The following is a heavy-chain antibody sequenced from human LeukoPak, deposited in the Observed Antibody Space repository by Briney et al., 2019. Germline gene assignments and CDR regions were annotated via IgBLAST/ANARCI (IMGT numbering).Heavy chain of an antibody. Sequence: GGSLRLSCAASGFTFSSYSMSWVRQAPGKGLEWVSSISSSTIYIYYADSVKGRFTISRDNAKNSLYLQMNSLRAEDTAVYYCAGGTTMTTFGYWGQGTLVTVSS. CDR3: AGGTTMTTFGY. V-gene: IGHV3-21*01. CDR2: ISSSTIYI. CDR1: GFTFSSYS. J-gene: IGHJ4*02. D-gene: IGHD4-11*01.